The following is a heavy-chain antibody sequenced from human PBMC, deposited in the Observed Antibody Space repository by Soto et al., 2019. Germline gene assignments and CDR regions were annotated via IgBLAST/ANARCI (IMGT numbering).Heavy chain of an antibody. CDR1: GGSINSTNW. CDR3: ARVWTTVTNWFDP. V-gene: IGHV4-4*02. D-gene: IGHD4-17*01. J-gene: IGHJ5*02. CDR2: IYHTGST. Sequence: QVQLQESGPGLVKPSGTLSLTCAVSGGSINSTNWWSWVRQPPGKGLEWIGEIYHTGSTTYNPSLKSRVTISVDKSKNQFSLKLSSVTAADTAVYYCARVWTTVTNWFDPWGQGTLVTVSS.